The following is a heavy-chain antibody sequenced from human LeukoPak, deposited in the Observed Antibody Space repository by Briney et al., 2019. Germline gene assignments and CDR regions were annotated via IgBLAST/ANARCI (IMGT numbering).Heavy chain of an antibody. Sequence: GGSLRLSCAASGFTFSSYAMSWVRQAPGKGLEWVSAISGSGGSTYYADSVKGRFTISRDNSKNTLYLQMNSLRAEDTAVYYCAKGSRRDGYKPLDYWGQGTLVTVSS. J-gene: IGHJ4*02. CDR3: AKGSRRDGYKPLDY. V-gene: IGHV3-23*01. CDR2: ISGSGGST. D-gene: IGHD5-24*01. CDR1: GFTFSSYA.